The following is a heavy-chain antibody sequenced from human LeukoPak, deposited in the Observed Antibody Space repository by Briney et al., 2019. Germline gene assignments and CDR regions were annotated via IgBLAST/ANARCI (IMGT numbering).Heavy chain of an antibody. J-gene: IGHJ6*03. CDR2: IYTSGST. D-gene: IGHD2-21*01. V-gene: IGHV4-4*07. CDR1: GGSISSYY. Sequence: SETLSLTCTVSGGSISSYYWSWIRQPAGKGLEWIGRIYTSGSTNYNPSLKSRVTMSVDTSKNQFSLKLSSVTAADTAVYYCARLCGGDCEYYYYYYYMDVWGKGTTVTVSS. CDR3: ARLCGGDCEYYYYYYYMDV.